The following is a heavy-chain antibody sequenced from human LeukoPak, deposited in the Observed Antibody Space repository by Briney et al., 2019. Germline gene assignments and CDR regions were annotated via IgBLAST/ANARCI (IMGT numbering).Heavy chain of an antibody. CDR1: GYTFTGYY. J-gene: IGHJ5*02. V-gene: IGHV1-2*02. D-gene: IGHD6-19*01. CDR3: ARGRAVADVDEGWFDP. Sequence: ASVKVSCKASGYTFTGYYMHGVRQAPGQGLEWMGWINPNSGGTNYAQKFQGRVTMTRDTSISTAYMGLSRLRSDDTAVYYCARGRAVADVDEGWFDPWGQGTLVTVSS. CDR2: INPNSGGT.